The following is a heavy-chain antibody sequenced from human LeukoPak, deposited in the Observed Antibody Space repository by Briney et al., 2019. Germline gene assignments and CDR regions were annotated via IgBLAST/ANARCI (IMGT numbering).Heavy chain of an antibody. CDR1: GFTFSSYS. D-gene: IGHD3-22*01. CDR3: ARDQTYYYDSSGYDAFDI. V-gene: IGHV3-21*01. Sequence: GGSLRLSCAASGFTFSSYSMNWVRQAPGKGLEWVSSISSSSYIYYADSVRGRFTISRDNAKNSLYLQMNSLRAEDTAVYYCARDQTYYYDSSGYDAFDIWGPGTMVTVSS. J-gene: IGHJ3*02. CDR2: ISSSSYI.